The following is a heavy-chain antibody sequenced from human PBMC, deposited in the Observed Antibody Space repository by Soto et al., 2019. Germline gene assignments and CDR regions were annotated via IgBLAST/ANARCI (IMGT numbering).Heavy chain of an antibody. D-gene: IGHD4-17*01. Sequence: EVQLVGSGGGLVHPGGSLRLSCTASGFTFSSYSMNWVRQAPGKGLEWVSYISSSSSTIYYADSVKGRFTISRDNAKNSLYLQMNSLRAEDTAVYYCARIGRLRWGDYWGQGTLVTVSS. CDR2: ISSSSSTI. V-gene: IGHV3-48*01. CDR1: GFTFSSYS. CDR3: ARIGRLRWGDY. J-gene: IGHJ4*02.